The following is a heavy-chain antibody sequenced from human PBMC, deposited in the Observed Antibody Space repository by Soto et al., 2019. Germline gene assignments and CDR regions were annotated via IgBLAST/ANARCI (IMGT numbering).Heavy chain of an antibody. J-gene: IGHJ3*01. CDR2: INSDGSTT. V-gene: IGHV3-74*03. Sequence: LILYCTASGVSFSNAWMHWVRQSPGKGLVWVSHINSDGSTTTYADSVKGRLTIPRDNTKNTVYLQMNSLRADDTAVYHCATDGSDTQKAWGQET. D-gene: IGHD1-1*01. CDR1: GVSFSNAW. CDR3: ATDGSDTQKA.